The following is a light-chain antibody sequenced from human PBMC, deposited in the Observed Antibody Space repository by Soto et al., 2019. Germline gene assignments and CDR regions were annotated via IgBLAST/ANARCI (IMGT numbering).Light chain of an antibody. CDR1: ESVHRN. J-gene: IGKJ3*01. V-gene: IGKV3-15*01. CDR2: YAS. CDR3: QHYITWPPI. Sequence: EVVMTQSPATLSVSPGERVTLSCRASESVHRNLAWYQQKPGQGPSLLIYYASTRATGVPDRFTGSGSGTEFTLTISSLQSEDFGVYHCQHYITWPPIFGPGTKWKSN.